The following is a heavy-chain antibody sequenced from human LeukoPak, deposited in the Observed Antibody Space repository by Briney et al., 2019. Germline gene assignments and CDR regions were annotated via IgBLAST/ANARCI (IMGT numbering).Heavy chain of an antibody. D-gene: IGHD2-2*01. V-gene: IGHV3-7*01. CDR2: IKQDGSEK. CDR3: ARAPDELVARPLRPDYYYYYCMDV. Sequence: PGGSLRLSCAASGFTFSSYWMSWVRQAPGKGLEWVANIKQDGSEKYNVDSVKGRFTISRDNAKNSLYLQMNSLRAEDTAVYYCARAPDELVARPLRPDYYYYYCMDVWGKGTTVTVSS. CDR1: GFTFSSYW. J-gene: IGHJ6*03.